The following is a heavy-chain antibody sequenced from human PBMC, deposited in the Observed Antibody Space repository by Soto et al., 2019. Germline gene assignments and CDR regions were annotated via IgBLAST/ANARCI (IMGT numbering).Heavy chain of an antibody. J-gene: IGHJ6*02. CDR1: GGTFSSYA. V-gene: IGHV1-69*13. Sequence: SVKVSCKASGGTFSSYAISWVRQAPGQGLEWMGGIIPIFGTANYAQKFQGRVTITADESTSTAYMELSSLRSEDTAVYYCAIGFYASSGYYLNYYYYGMDVWGQGTTVTVSS. CDR3: AIGFYASSGYYLNYYYYGMDV. CDR2: IIPIFGTA. D-gene: IGHD3-22*01.